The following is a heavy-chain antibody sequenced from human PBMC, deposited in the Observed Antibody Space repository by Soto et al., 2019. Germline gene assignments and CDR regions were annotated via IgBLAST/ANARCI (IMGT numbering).Heavy chain of an antibody. V-gene: IGHV3-23*01. D-gene: IGHD2-8*01. Sequence: HPVGSLRLSCAASGFTFSSYAMSWVRQAPGKGLEWVSAISGSGGSTYYADSVKGRFTISRDNSKNTLYLQMNSLRAEDTAVYYCGRLGYCTNGVCYTGQVSEPIDYWGQGTLVTVSS. CDR1: GFTFSSYA. CDR3: GRLGYCTNGVCYTGQVSEPIDY. J-gene: IGHJ4*02. CDR2: ISGSGGST.